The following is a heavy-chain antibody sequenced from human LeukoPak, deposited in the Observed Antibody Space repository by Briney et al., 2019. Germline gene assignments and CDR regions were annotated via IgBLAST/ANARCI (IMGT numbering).Heavy chain of an antibody. CDR3: ARDPGGWPYYFDY. CDR1: GGSISGYY. CDR2: ISYSGST. Sequence: SEALSLTCTVSGGSISGYYWSWIRQPPGEGLEWIGYISYSGSTNYNPSLKSRVSISVDTSKNQFSLKLSSVTAADTAVYYCARDPGGWPYYFDYWGQGTLVTVSS. D-gene: IGHD1-26*01. J-gene: IGHJ4*02. V-gene: IGHV4-59*01.